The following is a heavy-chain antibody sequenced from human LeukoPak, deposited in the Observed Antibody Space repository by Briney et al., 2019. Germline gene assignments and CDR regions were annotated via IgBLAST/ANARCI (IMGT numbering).Heavy chain of an antibody. CDR1: GFTFSSYA. D-gene: IGHD3-16*02. J-gene: IGHJ4*02. V-gene: IGHV3-23*01. CDR2: ISGSGGST. CDR3: AKDRRYDYVWGSYRYTSHFDY. Sequence: GGSLRLSCAASGFTFSSYAMSWVRQAPGKGLEWVSAISGSGGSTYYADSVKCRFTISRDNSKNTLYLQMNSLRAEDKAVYYCAKDRRYDYVWGSYRYTSHFDYWGQGTLVTVSS.